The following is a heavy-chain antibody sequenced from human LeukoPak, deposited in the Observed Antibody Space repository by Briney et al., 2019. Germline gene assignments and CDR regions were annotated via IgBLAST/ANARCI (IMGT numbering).Heavy chain of an antibody. Sequence: SETLSLTCAVSGGSISSDYWSWIRQPPGRGLEWIGYIYYRGSTNYNPSLKSRVTISVDTSKNQFSLKLSSVTAADTAVYYCARLSGYSSGHYYSDYWGQGTLVTVSS. D-gene: IGHD3-22*01. CDR3: ARLSGYSSGHYYSDY. CDR1: GGSISSDY. CDR2: IYYRGST. J-gene: IGHJ4*02. V-gene: IGHV4-59*01.